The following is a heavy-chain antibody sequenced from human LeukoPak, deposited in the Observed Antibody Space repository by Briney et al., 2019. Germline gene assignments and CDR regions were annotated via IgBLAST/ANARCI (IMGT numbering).Heavy chain of an antibody. V-gene: IGHV3-9*01. J-gene: IGHJ6*02. Sequence: GRPLRLSCAASGFTFDDYAMHWVRQAPGKGLEWVSGISWNSGSIGYADSVKGRFTISRDNAKNSLYLQMNSLRAEDTALYYCAKDCGVAGPRRCSGMDVWGQGTTVTVSS. CDR1: GFTFDDYA. D-gene: IGHD3-3*01. CDR2: ISWNSGSI. CDR3: AKDCGVAGPRRCSGMDV.